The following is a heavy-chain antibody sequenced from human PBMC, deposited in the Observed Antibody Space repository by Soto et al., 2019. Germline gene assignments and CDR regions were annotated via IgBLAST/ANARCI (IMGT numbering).Heavy chain of an antibody. J-gene: IGHJ5*02. CDR1: GYSLSGYY. D-gene: IGHD6-13*01. CDR2: INPNSGGT. Sequence: ASVKVSCKASGYSLSGYYLHWVRQAPGQGPEWMGWINPNSGGTKYVQRFQGRVTMTRDTSISTVYLELSRLRSDDTAVYSCARGWGIAAPGPNWFDPWGQGTLVTVPQ. V-gene: IGHV1-2*02. CDR3: ARGWGIAAPGPNWFDP.